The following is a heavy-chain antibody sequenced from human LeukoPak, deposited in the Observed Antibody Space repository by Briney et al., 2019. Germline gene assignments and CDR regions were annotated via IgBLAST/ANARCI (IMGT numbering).Heavy chain of an antibody. CDR2: IYYSGST. D-gene: IGHD5-12*01. J-gene: IGHJ4*02. Sequence: PSETLSLTCTVSGGSISSGGYYWSWIRQHPGKGLEWIGYIYYSGSTYYNPSLKSRVTISVDTSKNQFSLKLSSVTAADTAVYYGARTYSGYDFDYWGQGTLVTVSS. CDR1: GGSISSGGYY. V-gene: IGHV4-31*03. CDR3: ARTYSGYDFDY.